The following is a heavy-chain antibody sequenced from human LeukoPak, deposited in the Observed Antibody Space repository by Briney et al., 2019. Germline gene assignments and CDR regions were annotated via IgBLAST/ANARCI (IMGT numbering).Heavy chain of an antibody. CDR2: INPNSGGT. J-gene: IGHJ4*02. D-gene: IGHD3-22*01. CDR1: GYTFTGYY. CDR3: ARIIYDSSGFDY. Sequence: ASVKVSCKASGYTFTGYYMHWVRQAPGQGLEWMGWINPNSGGTNYAQKFQGRVTMTRDTSISTAYMELSRLRSDDTAVYYCARIIYDSSGFDYWGQGTLATVSS. V-gene: IGHV1-2*02.